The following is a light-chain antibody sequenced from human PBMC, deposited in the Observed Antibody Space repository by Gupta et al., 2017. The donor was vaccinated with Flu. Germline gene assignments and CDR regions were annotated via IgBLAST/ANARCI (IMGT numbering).Light chain of an antibody. Sequence: KTARITCGGDNIGSNSVHWYQQKPGQAPVLVVYDVTDRHSGIPERFSGSNSGNTATLTISRVEAGDEADYYCQVWDTRSDHPVVFGGGTKLTVL. CDR3: QVWDTRSDHPVV. V-gene: IGLV3-21*03. CDR1: NIGSNS. J-gene: IGLJ2*01. CDR2: DVT.